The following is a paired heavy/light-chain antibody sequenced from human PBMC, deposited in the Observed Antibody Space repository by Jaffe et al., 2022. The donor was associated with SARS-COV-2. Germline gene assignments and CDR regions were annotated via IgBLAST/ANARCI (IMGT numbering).Light chain of an antibody. V-gene: IGKV1-5*03. Sequence: DIQMTQSPSTLSASVGDRVTITCRASQSISSWLAWYQQKPGKAPKLLIYKASSLESGVPSRFSGSGSGTEFTLTISSLQPDDFATYYCQQYNSYCTFGQGTKLEIK. CDR1: QSISSW. CDR2: KAS. CDR3: QQYNSYCT. J-gene: IGKJ2*01.
Heavy chain of an antibody. J-gene: IGHJ2*01. CDR2: IYYSGST. CDR1: GGSISSSSYY. D-gene: IGHD3-22*01. Sequence: QLQLQESGPGLVKPSETLSLTCTVSGGSISSSSYYWGWIRQPPGKGLEWIGSIYYSGSTYYNPSLKSRVTISVDTSKNQFSLKLSSVTAADTAVYYCARGPITMIVVVMDWYFDLWGRGTLVTVSS. V-gene: IGHV4-39*01. CDR3: ARGPITMIVVVMDWYFDL.